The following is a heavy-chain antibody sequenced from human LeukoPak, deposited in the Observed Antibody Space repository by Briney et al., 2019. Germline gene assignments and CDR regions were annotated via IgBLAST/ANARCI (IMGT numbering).Heavy chain of an antibody. Sequence: GGSLRLSCAASGFTFSSYWMHWVRQAPGKGLVWVSRINSDGSSTSYADSVRGRVSISRDNAKNTLYLQMNSLRAEDTAVYYCARGLSGYASSLGYWGQGTLVTVSA. J-gene: IGHJ4*02. CDR1: GFTFSSYW. CDR2: INSDGSST. V-gene: IGHV3-74*01. CDR3: ARGLSGYASSLGY. D-gene: IGHD6-6*01.